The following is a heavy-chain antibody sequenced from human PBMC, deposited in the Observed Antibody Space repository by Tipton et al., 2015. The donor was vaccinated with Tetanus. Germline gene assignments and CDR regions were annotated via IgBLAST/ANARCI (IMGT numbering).Heavy chain of an antibody. V-gene: IGHV4-59*01. CDR2: IYNSGST. J-gene: IGHJ5*02. CDR1: GDSISNYY. Sequence: TLSLTCTVSGDSISNYYWSWIRQIPGKGLEWIGQIYNSGSTNYNPSLRGRVSFSVDTSKNQLSLGLSSLTAADTAVYYCARLDYAASGYIIRFGPWGQGTLVSVST. CDR3: ARLDYAASGYIIRFGP. D-gene: IGHD3-3*01.